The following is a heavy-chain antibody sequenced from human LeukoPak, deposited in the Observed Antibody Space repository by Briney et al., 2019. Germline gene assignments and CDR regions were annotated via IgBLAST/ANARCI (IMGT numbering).Heavy chain of an antibody. CDR1: GFTFSSYS. CDR2: ISSSSSYI. D-gene: IGHD3-22*01. V-gene: IGHV3-21*01. CDR3: ASYYYDSTGYYSTDY. J-gene: IGHJ4*02. Sequence: GGSLRLSCAASGFTFSSYSMNWVRQAPGKGLEWVSSISSSSSYIYYADSVKGRFTISRDNSKNTLYLRMNSLRAEDTAVYYCASYYYDSTGYYSTDYWGQGTLVTVSS.